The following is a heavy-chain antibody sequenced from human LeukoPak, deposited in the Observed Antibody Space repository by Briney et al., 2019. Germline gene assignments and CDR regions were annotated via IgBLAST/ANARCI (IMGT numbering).Heavy chain of an antibody. D-gene: IGHD3-22*01. V-gene: IGHV4-59*12. CDR3: ARVMRASWGYYYDSSGYYRN. CDR2: IYYSGST. J-gene: IGHJ4*02. CDR1: GGSISSYY. Sequence: SETLSLTCTVSGGSISSYYWSWIRQPPGKGLEWIGYIYYSGSTNYNPSLKSRVTISVDTSKNQFSLKLSSVTAADTAVYYCARVMRASWGYYYDSSGYYRNWGQGTLVTVSS.